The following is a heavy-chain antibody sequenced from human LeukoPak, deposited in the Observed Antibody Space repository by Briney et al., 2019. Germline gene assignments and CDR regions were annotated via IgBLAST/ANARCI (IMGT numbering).Heavy chain of an antibody. V-gene: IGHV3-23*01. CDR3: AKGAAAGKVDWFDP. J-gene: IGHJ5*02. Sequence: PGGSLRLSCAASGFTFSNAWMSWVRQAPGKGLQWIATLTGYGGAYYAGSGEGRFIVSRDISKNTFFLQMYSLRAEDTAVYYCAKGAAAGKVDWFDPWGQGTLVTVSS. CDR2: LTGYGGA. D-gene: IGHD6-13*01. CDR1: GFTFSNAW.